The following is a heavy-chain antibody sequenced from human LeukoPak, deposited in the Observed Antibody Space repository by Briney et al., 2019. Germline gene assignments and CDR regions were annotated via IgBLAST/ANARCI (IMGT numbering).Heavy chain of an antibody. CDR2: IYYSGST. Sequence: SETLSLTCAVYGGSFSGYYWSWIRQPPGKGLEWIGYIYYSGSTNYNPSLKSRVTISVDTSKNQFSLKLSSVTAADTAVYYCAXXXXRDGYYYYGMDVWGQGTTVTVSS. CDR1: GGSFSGYY. CDR3: AXXXXRDGYYYYGMDV. J-gene: IGHJ6*02. V-gene: IGHV4-59*01.